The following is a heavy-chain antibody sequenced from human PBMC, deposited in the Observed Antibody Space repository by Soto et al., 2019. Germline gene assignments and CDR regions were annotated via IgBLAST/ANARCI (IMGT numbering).Heavy chain of an antibody. Sequence: PGGSLRLSCAASGFTFSSYWMNWVRQAPGKGLEWVANIKQDGTIKNYLDSVKGRFTISRDNAKNSLYLQMNSLRDEETAVYYCARVAPPLAYYYDPNWFDPWGQGTLVTVSS. V-gene: IGHV3-7*01. CDR2: IKQDGTIK. D-gene: IGHD3-22*01. CDR3: ARVAPPLAYYYDPNWFDP. J-gene: IGHJ5*02. CDR1: GFTFSSYW.